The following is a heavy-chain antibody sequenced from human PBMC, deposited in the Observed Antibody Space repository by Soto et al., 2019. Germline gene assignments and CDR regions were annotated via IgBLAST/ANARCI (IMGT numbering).Heavy chain of an antibody. D-gene: IGHD3-10*01. V-gene: IGHV4-34*01. CDR3: ARVSPYYYGSGSYYNVIVFDY. CDR2: INHSGST. CDR1: GGSFSGYY. J-gene: IGHJ4*02. Sequence: QVQLQQWGAGVLKPSETLSLTCAVYGGSFSGYYWSWIRQPPGKGLEWIGEINHSGSTNYNPSLKSRVTISVDTSKNQFSLKLSSVTAADTAVYYCARVSPYYYGSGSYYNVIVFDYWGQGTLVTVSS.